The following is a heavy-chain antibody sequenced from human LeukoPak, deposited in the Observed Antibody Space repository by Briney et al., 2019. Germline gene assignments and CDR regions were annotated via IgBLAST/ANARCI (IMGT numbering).Heavy chain of an antibody. CDR3: AREVGPSYFDY. CDR2: IYNSGST. CDR1: GGSISSSNSY. D-gene: IGHD3-10*01. V-gene: IGHV4-39*07. Sequence: SETLSVTCTVSGGSISSSNSYWGWVRQPPGKGLEWIGTIYNSGSTHYNPSLKSRVTISVDTSKNQFSLKLRSVTAADTAVFYCAREVGPSYFDYWGQGTLVSVSS. J-gene: IGHJ4*02.